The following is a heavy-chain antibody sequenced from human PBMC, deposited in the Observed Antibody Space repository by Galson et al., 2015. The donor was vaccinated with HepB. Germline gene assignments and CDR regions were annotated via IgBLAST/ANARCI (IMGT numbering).Heavy chain of an antibody. CDR3: ARVSGYYTFPDPDTLDY. D-gene: IGHD5-12*01. V-gene: IGHV3-20*04. CDR2: INWNGGST. J-gene: IGHJ4*02. CDR1: GFTFDDYG. Sequence: SLRLSCAASGFTFDDYGMSWVRQAPGKGLEWVSGINWNGGSTGYADSVKGRFTISRDNAKNSLYLQMNSLRAEDTAVYYCARVSGYYTFPDPDTLDYWGQGTLVTVSS.